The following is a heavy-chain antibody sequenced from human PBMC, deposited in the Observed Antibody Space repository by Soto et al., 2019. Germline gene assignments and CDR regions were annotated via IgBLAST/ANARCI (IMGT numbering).Heavy chain of an antibody. V-gene: IGHV3-20*01. J-gene: IGHJ4*02. CDR2: FNWKGNDV. CDR3: TRDTYEFGRGTSFVSF. Sequence: EVQLVESGGSVVRHGASLRLSCETSGFTGDEFGMSWLRQVAGKGPVLVSSFNWKGNDVHYAYSVRGRFTISRDSAKKAFYLEMNDLRAEDTALYRCTRDTYEFGRGTSFVSFWGPGTLVTVSS. D-gene: IGHD3-3*01. CDR1: GFTGDEFG.